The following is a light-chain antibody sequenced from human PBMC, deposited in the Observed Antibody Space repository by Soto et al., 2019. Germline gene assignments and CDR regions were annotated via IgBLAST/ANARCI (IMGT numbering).Light chain of an antibody. Sequence: QSVLTQPPSASGSPGQSVAISCTGTSSDVGGYNYVSWYQQYPGKAPKLKIYDVSKRPSGVPDRFSGSKSGNTASLTVSGLQAEDEADYYCSSYAGAHIVFGTGTKLTVL. J-gene: IGLJ1*01. CDR3: SSYAGAHIV. CDR1: SSDVGGYNY. V-gene: IGLV2-8*01. CDR2: DVS.